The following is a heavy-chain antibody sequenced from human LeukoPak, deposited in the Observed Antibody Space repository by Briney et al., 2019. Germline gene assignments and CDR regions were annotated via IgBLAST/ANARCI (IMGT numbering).Heavy chain of an antibody. D-gene: IGHD4-17*01. V-gene: IGHV3-23*01. CDR2: ISGSGGST. J-gene: IGHJ2*01. CDR3: AKGTDYGDYDRYWYFDL. CDR1: GFTFRSYA. Sequence: GGSLRLSCAASGFTFRSYAMSWVRQAPGKGLEWVSAISGSGGSTYYADSVKGRFTISKDNSKNTLYLQVNSLRAEDTAVYYCAKGTDYGDYDRYWYFDLWGRGTLVTVSS.